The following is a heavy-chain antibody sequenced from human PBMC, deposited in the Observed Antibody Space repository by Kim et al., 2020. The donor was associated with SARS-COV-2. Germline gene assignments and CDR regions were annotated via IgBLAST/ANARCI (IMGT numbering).Heavy chain of an antibody. CDR3: AAGAGLPDY. CDR2: INHSGST. V-gene: IGHV4-34*01. J-gene: IGHJ4*02. CDR1: GGSFSGYY. Sequence: SETLSLTCAVYGGSFSGYYWSWIRQPPGKGLEWIGEINHSGSTNYNPSLKSRVTISVDTSKNQFSLKLSSVTAADTAVYYCAAGAGLPDYWGQGTLVTVS. D-gene: IGHD5-12*01.